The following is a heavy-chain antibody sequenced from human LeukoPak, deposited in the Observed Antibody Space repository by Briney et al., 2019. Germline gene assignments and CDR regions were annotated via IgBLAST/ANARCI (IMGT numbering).Heavy chain of an antibody. CDR3: ASALWFGELCFGN. D-gene: IGHD3-10*01. CDR1: GLTLSDYW. CDR2: IKQDGSEK. J-gene: IGHJ4*02. Sequence: PGGSLTLSCAASGLTLSDYWMTWIRQAPGKGLEWVANIKQDGSEKYYVDSVKGRFTISRDNAKTSLYLQMNSLRAEDTAVYYCASALWFGELCFGNWGQGTLVTVSS. V-gene: IGHV3-7*01.